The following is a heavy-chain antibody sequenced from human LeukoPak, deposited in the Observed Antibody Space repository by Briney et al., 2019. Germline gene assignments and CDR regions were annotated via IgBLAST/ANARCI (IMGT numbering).Heavy chain of an antibody. CDR2: ISSSSSYT. J-gene: IGHJ4*02. Sequence: GGSLRLSCAASGFTFSDYYMSWIRQAPGKGLEWVSYISSSSSYTKYADSVKGRYTISRDNAKNSLYLQMNSLRAEDTAVYYCARANGDFDYWGQGTLVTVSS. D-gene: IGHD4-17*01. CDR3: ARANGDFDY. V-gene: IGHV3-11*06. CDR1: GFTFSDYY.